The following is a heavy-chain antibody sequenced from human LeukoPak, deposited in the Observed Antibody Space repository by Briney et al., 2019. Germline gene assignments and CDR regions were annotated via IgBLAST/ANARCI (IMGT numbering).Heavy chain of an antibody. D-gene: IGHD5-12*01. CDR1: GYTFTSYY. Sequence: SVKVSCKASGYTFTSYYMHWVRQAPGQGLEWMGGIIPIFGTANYAQKFQGRVTITADESTSTAYMELSSLRSEDTAVYYCARLGGYDWGGIYFDYWGQGTLVTVSS. CDR2: IIPIFGTA. CDR3: ARLGGYDWGGIYFDY. J-gene: IGHJ4*02. V-gene: IGHV1-69*13.